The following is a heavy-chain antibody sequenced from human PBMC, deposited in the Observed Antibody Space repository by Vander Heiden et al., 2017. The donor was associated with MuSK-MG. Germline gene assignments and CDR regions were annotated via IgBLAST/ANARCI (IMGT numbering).Heavy chain of an antibody. J-gene: IGHJ4*02. CDR2: VYHSGGT. Sequence: QVQLQESGPGLVKPSETLSLTCAVSGYSISSGYYWGWIRQPPGKGLEWIGSVYHSGGTQDNPSLKSRVTISVDTSKNQFALNLNSVTAAETAVYYCARRLLSDRSVAGPFDYWGQGTLVTLYS. D-gene: IGHD6-19*01. V-gene: IGHV4-38-2*01. CDR1: GYSISSGYY. CDR3: ARRLLSDRSVAGPFDY.